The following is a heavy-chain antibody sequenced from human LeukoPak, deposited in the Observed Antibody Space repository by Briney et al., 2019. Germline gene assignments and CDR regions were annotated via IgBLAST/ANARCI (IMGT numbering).Heavy chain of an antibody. V-gene: IGHV3-74*01. CDR1: GFTFSSYW. Sequence: TGGSLRLSCAASGFTFSSYWMYWVRQAPGKGLVWVSRTNSDGSSTSYADSVKGRFTISRDNAKNTLYLQMNSLRAEDTAVYYCATNWGYRSGWYREAYYWGQGTLVTVSS. D-gene: IGHD6-19*01. CDR3: ATNWGYRSGWYREAYY. CDR2: TNSDGSST. J-gene: IGHJ4*02.